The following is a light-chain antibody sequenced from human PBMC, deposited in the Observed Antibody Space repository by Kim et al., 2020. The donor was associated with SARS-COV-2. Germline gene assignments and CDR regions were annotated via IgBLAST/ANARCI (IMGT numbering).Light chain of an antibody. CDR2: GTS. J-gene: IGKJ2*02. CDR1: QSVSRIY. V-gene: IGKV3-20*01. Sequence: LSPGEGATLSCRASQSVSRIYLAWYQQRLGQAPRLLIYGTSSRATGIPDRFSGSGSGTDFTRTISRLEPEDFAVYYCQQYSNSLGTFGQGTKLEI. CDR3: QQYSNSLGT.